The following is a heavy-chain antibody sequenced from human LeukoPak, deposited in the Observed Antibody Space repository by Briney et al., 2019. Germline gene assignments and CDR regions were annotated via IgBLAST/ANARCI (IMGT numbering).Heavy chain of an antibody. CDR3: ARVPPDYYDTSGYFDY. CDR2: IYPGDSDT. J-gene: IGHJ4*02. D-gene: IGHD3-22*01. CDR1: GYSFTSYG. V-gene: IGHV5-51*01. Sequence: GESLKISCKGSGYSFTSYGIGWVRQMPGKGLEWMGIIYPGDSDTRYSPSFQGQVTISADKSISTAYLQWSSLKASDTAMYYCARVPPDYYDTSGYFDYWGQGTLVTVSS.